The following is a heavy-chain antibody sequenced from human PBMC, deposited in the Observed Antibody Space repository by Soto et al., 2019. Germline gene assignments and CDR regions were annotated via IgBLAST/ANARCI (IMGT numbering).Heavy chain of an antibody. D-gene: IGHD3-16*01. J-gene: IGHJ6*02. CDR2: IYYSGST. V-gene: IGHV4-59*01. Sequence: SETLSLTCTVSGGSIRSYYWSWIRQPPGKGLEWIGDIYYSGSTNYNPSLKSRVTISVDTSKVRFSLRLNSVTAADTAVYYCARDRGGYDYVGGLDVWGPGITVTVSS. CDR1: GGSIRSYY. CDR3: ARDRGGYDYVGGLDV.